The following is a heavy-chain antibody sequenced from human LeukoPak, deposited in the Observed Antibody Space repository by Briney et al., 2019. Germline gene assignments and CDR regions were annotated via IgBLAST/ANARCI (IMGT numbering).Heavy chain of an antibody. D-gene: IGHD5-24*01. CDR3: ARDIAEMATIPFDY. J-gene: IGHJ4*02. CDR2: ISSSSSYI. Sequence: GGSLRLSCAASGFTFSSYSMNWVRQAPGKGLEWVSSISSSSSYIYYADSVKGRFTISRDNDKNSLYLQMNSLRAEDTAVYYCARDIAEMATIPFDYWGQGTLVTVSS. CDR1: GFTFSSYS. V-gene: IGHV3-21*01.